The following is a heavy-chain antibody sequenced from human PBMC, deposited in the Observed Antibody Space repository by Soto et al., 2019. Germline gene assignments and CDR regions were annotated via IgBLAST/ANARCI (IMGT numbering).Heavy chain of an antibody. V-gene: IGHV3-48*02. Sequence: GGSLRLSCSASGFTFSSYSMNWIRQAPGKGLEWLSYISSTGTTIYYADSLRGRFTVSRDNAKNSVYLQMNGLRDGDTAVYYCAAIIFGSKDWGQGTLVTVSS. D-gene: IGHD3-3*02. J-gene: IGHJ4*02. CDR1: GFTFSSYS. CDR3: AAIIFGSKD. CDR2: ISSTGTTI.